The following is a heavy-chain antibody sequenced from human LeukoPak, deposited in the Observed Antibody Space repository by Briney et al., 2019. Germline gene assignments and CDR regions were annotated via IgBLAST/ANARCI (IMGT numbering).Heavy chain of an antibody. CDR3: ARLDYGGFYYYYYMDV. Sequence: SETLSLTCTVSGGSISSSSYYWGWIRQPPGKGLEWIGSIYYSGSTYYNPSLKSRVTISVDTSKNQFSLKLSSVTAADTAVYYCARLDYGGFYYYYYMDVWGKGTTVTISS. D-gene: IGHD4-23*01. CDR1: GGSISSSSYY. J-gene: IGHJ6*03. CDR2: IYYSGST. V-gene: IGHV4-39*01.